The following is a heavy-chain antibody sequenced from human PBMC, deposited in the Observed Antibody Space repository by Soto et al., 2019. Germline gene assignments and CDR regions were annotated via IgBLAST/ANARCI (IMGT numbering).Heavy chain of an antibody. CDR2: ITETGGDT. CDR1: GFTFSKFV. V-gene: IGHV3-23*01. Sequence: EVQLLESGGDLVQPGGSLRLSCAASGFTFSKFVMRWVRQTPGKGLEWVSTITETGGDTYYTDTVEGRFTISRDNSKNTLYRQMSSLRAEDTALYYCTKASPDRHHMDVWGQGTTVTVSS. CDR3: TKASPDRHHMDV. J-gene: IGHJ6*02.